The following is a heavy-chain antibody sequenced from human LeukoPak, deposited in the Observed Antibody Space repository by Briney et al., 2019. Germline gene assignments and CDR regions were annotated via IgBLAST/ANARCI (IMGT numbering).Heavy chain of an antibody. D-gene: IGHD4-17*01. CDR3: ARGDGDYVFPDY. V-gene: IGHV1-69*01. J-gene: IGHJ4*02. CDR2: IIPIFGAA. Sequence: SVKISCKAPGGTFSSYAISWVRQAPGQGLERMGGIIPIFGAANYAQKFQGRVTITADESTSTAYMELSSLRSEDTAVYYCARGDGDYVFPDYWGQGTLVTVSS. CDR1: GGTFSSYA.